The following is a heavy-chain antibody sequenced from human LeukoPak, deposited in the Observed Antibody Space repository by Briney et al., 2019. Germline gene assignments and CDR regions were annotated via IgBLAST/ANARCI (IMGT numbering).Heavy chain of an antibody. CDR2: IYYSGST. D-gene: IGHD1-26*01. Sequence: PSETLSLTCTVSGGSISSGGYYWSWIRQHPGKGLEWIGYIYYSGSTYYNPSLKSRVTISVDTSKNQFSLKLSSVTAADTAVYYCASRPMGLDPIRSIVGAFPFWGQGTLVTVTS. CDR1: GGSISSGGYY. J-gene: IGHJ4*02. CDR3: ASRPMGLDPIRSIVGAFPF. V-gene: IGHV4-31*03.